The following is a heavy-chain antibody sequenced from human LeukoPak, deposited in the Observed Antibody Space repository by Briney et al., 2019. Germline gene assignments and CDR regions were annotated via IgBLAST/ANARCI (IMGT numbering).Heavy chain of an antibody. J-gene: IGHJ4*02. V-gene: IGHV3-48*04. Sequence: GGSLRLSCAASGFTFSSYDMNWVRQAPGKGLEWVSYISSSSSTIDYADSVKGRFTISRDNAKNTLYLQMNSLRAEDTAVYYCASGVLSGRGTIGYWGQGTLVTVSS. CDR2: ISSSSSTI. D-gene: IGHD1-7*01. CDR1: GFTFSSYD. CDR3: ASGVLSGRGTIGY.